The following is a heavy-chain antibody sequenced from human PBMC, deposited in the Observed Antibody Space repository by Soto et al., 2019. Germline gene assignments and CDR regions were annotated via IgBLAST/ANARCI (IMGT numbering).Heavy chain of an antibody. CDR2: IIPIFGTA. Sequence: GASVKVSCKASGGTFSSYAISWVRQAPGQGLEWMGGIIPIFGTANYAQKFQGRVTITADESTSTAYMELSSLRSEDTAVYYCARDQYEEGSGYENDYWGQGTLVTVSS. CDR1: GGTFSSYA. J-gene: IGHJ4*02. CDR3: ARDQYEEGSGYENDY. V-gene: IGHV1-69*13. D-gene: IGHD3-3*01.